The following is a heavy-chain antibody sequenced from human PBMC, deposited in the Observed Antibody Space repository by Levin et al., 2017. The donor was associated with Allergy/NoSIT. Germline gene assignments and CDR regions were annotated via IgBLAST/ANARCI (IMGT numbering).Heavy chain of an antibody. CDR3: ARSSRGYGTFDS. D-gene: IGHD5-12*01. Sequence: GGSLRLSCATSGFTFSSYAMSWVRQAPGEGLEWVSAIYVSADSTYYSDSVKGRFTISRDSSKKTLYLHMNSLRAEDTAVYYCARSSRGYGTFDSWGQGTLVTVSS. J-gene: IGHJ4*02. V-gene: IGHV3-23*01. CDR1: GFTFSSYA. CDR2: IYVSADST.